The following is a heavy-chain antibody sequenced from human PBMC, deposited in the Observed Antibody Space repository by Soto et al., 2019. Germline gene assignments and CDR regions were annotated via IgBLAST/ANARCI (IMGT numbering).Heavy chain of an antibody. CDR1: GGSISNYY. Sequence: PSETLSLTCTVSGGSISNYYWTWVRQPPGKGLEWIGYVYYSGSTNYSPSLESRVTISIDASKNQFSLKMKSVTAADTAVYYCVRDYILTGFDPWGQGALVTVSS. D-gene: IGHD3-9*01. CDR3: VRDYILTGFDP. V-gene: IGHV4-59*01. J-gene: IGHJ5*02. CDR2: VYYSGST.